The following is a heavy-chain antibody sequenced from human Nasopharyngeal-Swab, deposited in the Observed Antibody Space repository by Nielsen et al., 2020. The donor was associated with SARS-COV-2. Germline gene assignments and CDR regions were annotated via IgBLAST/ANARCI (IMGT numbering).Heavy chain of an antibody. Sequence: AVTVSCKASGGTFSSYAISWVRQAPGQGLEGMGGIIPIFGTANYAQKFQGRVTITADKSTSTAYMELSSLRSEDTAVYYCAREPPPHTAMGINYMDVWGKGTTVTVSS. V-gene: IGHV1-69*06. CDR1: GGTFSSYA. CDR2: IIPIFGTA. CDR3: AREPPPHTAMGINYMDV. J-gene: IGHJ6*03. D-gene: IGHD5-18*01.